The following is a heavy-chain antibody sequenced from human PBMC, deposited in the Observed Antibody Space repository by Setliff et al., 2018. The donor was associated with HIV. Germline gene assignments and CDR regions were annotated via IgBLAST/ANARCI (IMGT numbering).Heavy chain of an antibody. CDR2: FHTTGST. CDR3: ARRPYSSGRFDP. V-gene: IGHV4-61*09. D-gene: IGHD6-19*01. CDR1: GDSISSGGYF. Sequence: SETLSLTCTVSGDSISSGGYFWSWIRQPAGKGLEWVGHFHTTGSTNYNPSLKSRVIVAIDTPQNQFFLRLTSVTAADTAVYFCARRPYSSGRFDPWGQGTLVTVSS. J-gene: IGHJ5*02.